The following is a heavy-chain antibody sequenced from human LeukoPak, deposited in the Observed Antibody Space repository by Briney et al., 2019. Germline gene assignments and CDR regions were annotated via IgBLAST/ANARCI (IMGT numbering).Heavy chain of an antibody. D-gene: IGHD3-22*01. J-gene: IGHJ4*02. CDR1: GFTFSDYY. CDR3: ARVRIYYYDTTGYYLDH. V-gene: IGHV3-11*01. Sequence: GGPLRLSCAASGFTFSDYYLSWIRQAPGKGLEWISYISISGSTIYYADSVKGRFTISRDNAKNSLFLQMNSLRAEDTAVYYCARVRIYYYDTTGYYLDHWGQGTLVTVSS. CDR2: ISISGSTI.